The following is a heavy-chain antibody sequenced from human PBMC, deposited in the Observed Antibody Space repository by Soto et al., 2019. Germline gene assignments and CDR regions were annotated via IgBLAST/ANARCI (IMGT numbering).Heavy chain of an antibody. J-gene: IGHJ6*02. CDR2: IIPISGTT. V-gene: IGHV1-69*13. D-gene: IGHD2-15*01. Sequence: SVKVSCKASGGTFSTHAIIWVRQAPGHGLEWMGGIIPISGTTYYTQKFQGRVTITADEPTSTAFMELSSLKSDDTAVFYYARGYCSGGNCYSGMDVWGQGTMVTVSS. CDR1: GGTFSTHA. CDR3: ARGYCSGGNCYSGMDV.